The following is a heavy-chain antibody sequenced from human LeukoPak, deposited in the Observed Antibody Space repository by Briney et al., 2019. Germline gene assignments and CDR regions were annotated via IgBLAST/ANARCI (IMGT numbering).Heavy chain of an antibody. CDR1: GFTFGGYA. CDR3: TRVERGYSYGFDY. J-gene: IGHJ4*02. Sequence: GGSLRLSCTASGFTFGGYAMSWVRQAPGKGLEWVGFIRSKAYGGTTEYAASVKGRFTISRDDSKSIAYLQMNSLKTEDTAVYYCTRVERGYSYGFDYWGQGTLVIVSS. V-gene: IGHV3-49*04. D-gene: IGHD5-18*01. CDR2: IRSKAYGGTT.